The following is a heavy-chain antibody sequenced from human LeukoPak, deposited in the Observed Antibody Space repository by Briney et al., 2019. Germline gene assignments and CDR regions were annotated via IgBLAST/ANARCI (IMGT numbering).Heavy chain of an antibody. Sequence: PSETLSLTCTVSGGSISSGGYYWSRIRQHPGKGLEWIGYIYYSGSTYYNPSLKSRVTISVDTSKNQFSLKLSSVTAADTAVYYCARERRANYYDSSGLNYYFDYWGQGTLVTVSS. CDR2: IYYSGST. CDR1: GGSISSGGYY. J-gene: IGHJ4*02. D-gene: IGHD3-22*01. V-gene: IGHV4-31*03. CDR3: ARERRANYYDSSGLNYYFDY.